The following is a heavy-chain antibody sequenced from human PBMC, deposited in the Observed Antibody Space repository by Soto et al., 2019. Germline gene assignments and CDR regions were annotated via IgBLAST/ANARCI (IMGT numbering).Heavy chain of an antibody. V-gene: IGHV1-18*01. CDR2: ISAYNGNT. Sequence: ASVKVSCKASGYTFTSYGISWVRQAPGQGLEWMGWISAYNGNTNYAQKLQGRVTMTTDTSTSTAYMELRSLRSDDTAVYYCARDFYGDYDFWSGYYHIDYWGQGTLVTVSS. CDR3: ARDFYGDYDFWSGYYHIDY. D-gene: IGHD3-3*01. J-gene: IGHJ4*02. CDR1: GYTFTSYG.